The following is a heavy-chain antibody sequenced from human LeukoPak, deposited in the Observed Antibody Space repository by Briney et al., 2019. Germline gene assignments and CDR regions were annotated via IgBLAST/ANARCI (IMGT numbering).Heavy chain of an antibody. Sequence: GGSLRLSCAASGFTFSSYWMSWVRQASGKGLEWVGRIRSKANSYATAYAASVKGRFTISRDDSKNTAYLQMNSLKTEDTAVYYCTLGYSYAFYYYMDVWGKGTTVTVSS. J-gene: IGHJ6*03. CDR1: GFTFSSYW. V-gene: IGHV3-73*01. CDR3: TLGYSYAFYYYMDV. CDR2: IRSKANSYAT. D-gene: IGHD5-18*01.